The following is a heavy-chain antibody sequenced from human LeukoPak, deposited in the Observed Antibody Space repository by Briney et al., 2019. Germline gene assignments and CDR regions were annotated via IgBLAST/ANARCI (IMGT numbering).Heavy chain of an antibody. J-gene: IGHJ4*02. CDR2: MNSKSGNR. CDR3: ARGRRPYGDYVAPDY. Sequence: ASVKVSCKASGYTFTSYDINWVRQATGQGLEWMVWMNSKSGNRGYAQTFQGRVTMTRDTSISTAYMELSGLTSEDTAVYYCARGRRPYGDYVAPDYWGRGTLVTVSS. V-gene: IGHV1-8*01. D-gene: IGHD4-17*01. CDR1: GYTFTSYD.